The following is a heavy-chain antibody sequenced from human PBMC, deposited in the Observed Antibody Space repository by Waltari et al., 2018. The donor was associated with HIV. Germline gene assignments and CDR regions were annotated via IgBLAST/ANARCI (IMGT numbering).Heavy chain of an antibody. CDR3: ARAFMIRGTGAFDI. CDR2: ISSSGSTI. V-gene: IGHV3-48*03. Sequence: EVQVVESGGGLVQPGGSLRLSCAASGFTFSSYEMNWVRQAPGKGLEWVSYISSSGSTIYFADSVKGRFTMSRDNAKNSLYLRMNSLRVEDTAVYYCARAFMIRGTGAFDIWGQGTMVTVSS. CDR1: GFTFSSYE. D-gene: IGHD3-10*01. J-gene: IGHJ3*02.